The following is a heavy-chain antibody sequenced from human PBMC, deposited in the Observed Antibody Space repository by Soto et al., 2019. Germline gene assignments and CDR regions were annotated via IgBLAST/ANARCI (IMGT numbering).Heavy chain of an antibody. CDR3: ARIGYSYGPYYYYYSYV. V-gene: IGHV4-34*01. D-gene: IGHD5-18*01. CDR1: GVSFSGYY. J-gene: IGHJ6*03. Sequence: QVQLQQWGAGLLKPSETLSLTCAVYGVSFSGYYWSWIRQPPGKGLEWIGEINHSGRTNYNPSLTRRVTISVDTPQTQFSLNLSSVTAADTAVYYCARIGYSYGPYYYYYSYVCGKGTTVTVSS. CDR2: INHSGRT.